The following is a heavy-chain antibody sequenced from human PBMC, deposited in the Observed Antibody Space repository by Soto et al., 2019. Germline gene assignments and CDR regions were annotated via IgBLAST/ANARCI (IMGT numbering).Heavy chain of an antibody. Sequence: ASVKVSCKASGYTFTSYGISWVRQAPGQGLEWMGWISAYNGNTNYAQKLQGRVTMTTDTSTSTAYMELRSLRSDDTAVYYCARDFLGQNWKSGDMDYWGQGTLVTVSS. CDR2: ISAYNGNT. CDR1: GYTFTSYG. CDR3: ARDFLGQNWKSGDMDY. J-gene: IGHJ4*02. V-gene: IGHV1-18*01. D-gene: IGHD1-1*01.